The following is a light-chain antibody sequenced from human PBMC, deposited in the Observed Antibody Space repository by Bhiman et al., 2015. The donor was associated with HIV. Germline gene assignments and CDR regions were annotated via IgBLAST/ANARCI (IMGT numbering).Light chain of an antibody. V-gene: IGLV2-14*03. CDR3: SSYTSSSTYV. Sequence: QSTLTQAASVSGSPGQSITISCTGTTIGAHYHVSWYQQHPGKAPKLLIFDVNDRPSGVSNRFSGSTSGNTASLTISGLQAEDEADYYCSSYTSSSTYVFGTGTKVTVL. CDR1: TIGAHYH. CDR2: DVN. J-gene: IGLJ1*01.